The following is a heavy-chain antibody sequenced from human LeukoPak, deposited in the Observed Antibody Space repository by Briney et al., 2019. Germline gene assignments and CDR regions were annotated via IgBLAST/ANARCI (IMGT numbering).Heavy chain of an antibody. CDR3: ARGLSGTGNPHFDS. V-gene: IGHV1-2*02. D-gene: IGHD4-23*01. CDR2: IRPKSGDT. Sequence: ASVKVSCKASGYSFTGYFMHWVRQAPGQGLEWMGWIRPKSGDTKSAQKFQGRVTVTTDTTISTAFLELSRLTSDDTAVYYCARGLSGTGNPHFDSWSQGTLVTVSS. CDR1: GYSFTGYF. J-gene: IGHJ4*02.